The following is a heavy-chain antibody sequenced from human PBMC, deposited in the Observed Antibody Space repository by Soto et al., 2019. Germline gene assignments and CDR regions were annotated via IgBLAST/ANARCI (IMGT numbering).Heavy chain of an antibody. CDR3: AIQDCTNDVCLEAAVTVGGALEY. V-gene: IGHV3-74*01. Sequence: EVQLVESGGGLVQPGKALRLSCAASGFTFSKYWMHWVRQVPGKGPVWVSYISGDGTTTDYADSVKGRVTISRDNAKNTLYLQRDRLRVEDTAVYYCAIQDCTNDVCLEAAVTVGGALEYWGQGAQVTVTS. J-gene: IGHJ4*02. CDR1: GFTFSKYW. CDR2: ISGDGTTT. D-gene: IGHD2-8*01.